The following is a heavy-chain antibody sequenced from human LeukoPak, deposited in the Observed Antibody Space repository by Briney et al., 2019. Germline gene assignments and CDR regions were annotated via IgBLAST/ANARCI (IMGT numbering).Heavy chain of an antibody. J-gene: IGHJ4*02. CDR3: ARPGSYYESYDY. Sequence: GASVTVSFKASGYSFSSYYIHWVRQAPGQGLEWMGIINPSGGSTTYAQKFQGRVTMTRDTSTSTVYMELSGLRSEDTALYYCARPGSYYESYDYWGQGTLVTVSS. CDR2: INPSGGST. V-gene: IGHV1-46*01. D-gene: IGHD3-22*01. CDR1: GYSFSSYY.